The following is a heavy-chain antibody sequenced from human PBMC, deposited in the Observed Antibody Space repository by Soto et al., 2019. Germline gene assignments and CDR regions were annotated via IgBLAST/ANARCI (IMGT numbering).Heavy chain of an antibody. V-gene: IGHV3-23*01. Sequence: GGSLRLSCAASGFTFSSYGMSWVRQAPGKGLEWVSAISGRGSSTYYADSVKGRFTISRDNSKNTLYLQMNRLRTEDTAVCYCAKDITYDSRAYNYWGQGTLVTVSS. D-gene: IGHD3-22*01. CDR2: ISGRGSST. CDR3: AKDITYDSRAYNY. CDR1: GFTFSSYG. J-gene: IGHJ4*02.